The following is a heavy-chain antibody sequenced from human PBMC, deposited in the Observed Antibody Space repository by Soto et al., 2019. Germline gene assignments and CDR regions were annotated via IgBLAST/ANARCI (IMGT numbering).Heavy chain of an antibody. J-gene: IGHJ6*02. D-gene: IGHD3-9*01. Sequence: EVQLLESGGGLVQPGGSLRLSCAASGFTFSSYAMSWVRQAPGKGLEWVSGVSGSGDYTLYADSVKGRLTISRDNSKNTLYLQMNSLRAEDTAVYYCAKDRYYDMLTGYNYYHYAMDGWGQGTTVTVSS. V-gene: IGHV3-23*01. CDR1: GFTFSSYA. CDR3: AKDRYYDMLTGYNYYHYAMDG. CDR2: VSGSGDYT.